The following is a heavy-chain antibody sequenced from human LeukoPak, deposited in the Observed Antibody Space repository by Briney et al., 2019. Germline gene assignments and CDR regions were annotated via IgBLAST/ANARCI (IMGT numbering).Heavy chain of an antibody. J-gene: IGHJ6*02. CDR2: ISTYNGST. CDR3: ARGDLYYYYVMDV. Sequence: ASVRVSCKASGYTFTIYGIHWVRQAPGQGLEWMGWISTYNGSTSHVRKFQGRVTMTTDTSTSTAYMEVGSLRSDDTAVYYCARGDLYYYYVMDVWGQGTTVTVSS. V-gene: IGHV1-18*01. CDR1: GYTFTIYG.